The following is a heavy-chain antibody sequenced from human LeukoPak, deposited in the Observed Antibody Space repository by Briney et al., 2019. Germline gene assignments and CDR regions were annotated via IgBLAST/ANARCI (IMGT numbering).Heavy chain of an antibody. CDR1: GGSISRGGYY. CDR2: IYNSGST. J-gene: IGHJ4*02. Sequence: SETLSLTCTVSGGSISRGGYYWAWIRQHPGRGLEWIGYIYNSGSTYYNPSLTSRVSIARDTSKNQFSLRLSSVTAADTAVYYCACRITAGGYFDHWGQGTLVTVSS. CDR3: ACRITAGGYFDH. V-gene: IGHV4-31*03. D-gene: IGHD6-13*01.